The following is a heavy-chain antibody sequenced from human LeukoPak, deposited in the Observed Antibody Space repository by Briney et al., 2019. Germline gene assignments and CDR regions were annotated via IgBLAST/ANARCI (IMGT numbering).Heavy chain of an antibody. CDR2: ISGSGDST. CDR3: AKDFSSSSHYYGMDV. CDR1: GFTFSSHA. D-gene: IGHD6-6*01. V-gene: IGHV3-23*01. Sequence: PGGSLRLSCAASGFTFSSHAMSWVRQAPGKGLEWVSAISGSGDSTYYADSVKGRFTISRDNSKNTLYLQMNSLRAEDTAVYYCAKDFSSSSHYYGMDVWGQGTTVTVSS. J-gene: IGHJ6*02.